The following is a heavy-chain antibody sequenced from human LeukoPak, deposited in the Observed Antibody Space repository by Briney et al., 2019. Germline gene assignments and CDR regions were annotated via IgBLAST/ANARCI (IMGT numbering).Heavy chain of an antibody. V-gene: IGHV3-53*01. CDR3: ARELGVEDTAMVTDY. D-gene: IGHD5-18*01. CDR1: GFTVSDSY. CDR2: IYSGGGT. Sequence: GGSLRLSCAASGFTVSDSYMTWVRQAPGKGLEWVSVIYSGGGTSYADSVKGRFTISGDNSKNTLYLQMNSLRVEDTAVYYCARELGVEDTAMVTDYWGQGTLVTVSS. J-gene: IGHJ4*02.